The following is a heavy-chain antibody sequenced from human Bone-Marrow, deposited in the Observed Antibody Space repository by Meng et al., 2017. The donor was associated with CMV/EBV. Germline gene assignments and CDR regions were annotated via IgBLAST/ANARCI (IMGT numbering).Heavy chain of an antibody. D-gene: IGHD1-26*01. CDR3: AKEGGSYAFGAFDI. V-gene: IGHV3-43*01. CDR1: GFTFDDYT. CDR2: ISWDGGST. Sequence: GESLKISCAASGFTFDDYTMHWVRQAPGKGLEWVSLISWDGGSTYYADSVKGRFTISRDNSKNSLYLQMNSLRTEDTALYYCAKEGGSYAFGAFDIWGQGTMVPSPQ. J-gene: IGHJ3*02.